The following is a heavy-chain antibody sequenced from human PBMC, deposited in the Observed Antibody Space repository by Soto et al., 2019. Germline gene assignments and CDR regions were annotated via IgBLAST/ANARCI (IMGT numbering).Heavy chain of an antibody. CDR2: IYYSGST. Sequence: SETLSLTCTVSGGSISSSSYYWGWIRQPPGKGLEWIGSIYYSGSTYYNPSLKSRVTISVDTSKNQFSLKLISMTAADTAVYYCAREKPSQGYCSGGSCYRGCAFDIWGQGTMVTVSS. V-gene: IGHV4-39*02. CDR3: AREKPSQGYCSGGSCYRGCAFDI. CDR1: GGSISSSSYY. D-gene: IGHD2-15*01. J-gene: IGHJ3*02.